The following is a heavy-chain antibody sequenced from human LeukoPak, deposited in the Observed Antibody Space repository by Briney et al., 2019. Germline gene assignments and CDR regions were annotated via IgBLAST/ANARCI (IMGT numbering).Heavy chain of an antibody. V-gene: IGHV4-4*07. Sequence: KSSETLSLTCTVSGGSIYSYYWSWIRQTAGKGLEWIGRLYPGVSPNYNPSLKSRVTMSVDTSKKQFALKLNTVTAADTAVYYCARLRFYDSTGYSPGHYMDVWGKGTTVTVSS. CDR1: GGSIYSYY. CDR2: LYPGVSP. D-gene: IGHD3-22*01. J-gene: IGHJ6*03. CDR3: ARLRFYDSTGYSPGHYMDV.